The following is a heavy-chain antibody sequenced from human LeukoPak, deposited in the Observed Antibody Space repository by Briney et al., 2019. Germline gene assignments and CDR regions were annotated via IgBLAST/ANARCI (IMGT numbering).Heavy chain of an antibody. CDR2: IYYSGST. J-gene: IGHJ5*02. Sequence: SQTLSLTCTDSGGSISSGDYYWSWIRQPPGKGLEWIGYIYYSGSTYYNPSLKSRVTISVDTSKNQFSLKLSSVTAADTAVYYCARAPYSSSLFGWFDPWGQGTLVTVSS. CDR3: ARAPYSSSLFGWFDP. CDR1: GGSISSGDYY. D-gene: IGHD6-6*01. V-gene: IGHV4-30-4*01.